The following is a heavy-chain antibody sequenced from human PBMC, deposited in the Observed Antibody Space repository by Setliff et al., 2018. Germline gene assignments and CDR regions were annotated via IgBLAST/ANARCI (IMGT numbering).Heavy chain of an antibody. Sequence: GSLRLSCAASGFSFSDYYMMWIRQAPGKGLEWVGFIRSKAYGGTTEYAASVKGRFTISRDDSKSIAYLQMKSLKTEDTAVYYCTRASAGHYYDSSGSHDGYWGQGTLVTVSS. J-gene: IGHJ4*02. V-gene: IGHV3-49*03. CDR3: TRASAGHYYDSSGSHDGY. D-gene: IGHD3-22*01. CDR2: IRSKAYGGTT. CDR1: GFSFSDYY.